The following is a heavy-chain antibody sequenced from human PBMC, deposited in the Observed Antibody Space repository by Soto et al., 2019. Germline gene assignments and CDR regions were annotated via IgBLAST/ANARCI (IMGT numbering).Heavy chain of an antibody. Sequence: QIQLLQSGAEVKKPGASVKVTCKASGYTFRNFGISWVRQAPGQGLEWMGWISAYNANANYAQKFQGRLTMTADTSTNTVYMELRSLRSDDTAVYYCARENSYFDYWGQGTLVTVSS. CDR1: GYTFRNFG. V-gene: IGHV1-18*01. CDR2: ISAYNANA. J-gene: IGHJ4*02. CDR3: ARENSYFDY.